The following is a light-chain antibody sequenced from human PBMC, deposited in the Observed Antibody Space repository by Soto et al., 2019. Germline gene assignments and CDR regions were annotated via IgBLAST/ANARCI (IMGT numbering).Light chain of an antibody. Sequence: DIQMTQSPFSLSASVGDRVTITCRASQSIATYLSWYQQKPGKAPKLLVYTASSLQSGVPSRFSGSGSGTDFTLTISSLQPEDFASYHCLQSYIAPTFGQGTRLELK. J-gene: IGKJ5*01. CDR1: QSIATY. CDR3: LQSYIAPT. CDR2: TAS. V-gene: IGKV1-39*01.